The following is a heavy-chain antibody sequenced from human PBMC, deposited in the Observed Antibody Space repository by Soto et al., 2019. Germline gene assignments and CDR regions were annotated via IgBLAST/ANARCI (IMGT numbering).Heavy chain of an antibody. CDR2: IIPIFGNT. V-gene: IGHV1-18*01. CDR1: GGTLSSYA. Sequence: ASVKVSCKASGGTLSSYAISWVRQAPGQGLEWMGGIIPIFGNTNYAQKLQGRVTMTTDTSTSTAYMELRSLRSDDTAVYYCARDPPHVVVVPAANDYWGQGTLVTASS. CDR3: ARDPPHVVVVPAANDY. J-gene: IGHJ4*02. D-gene: IGHD2-2*01.